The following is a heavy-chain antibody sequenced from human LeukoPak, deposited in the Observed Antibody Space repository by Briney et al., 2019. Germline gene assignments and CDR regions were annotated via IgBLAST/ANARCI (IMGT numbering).Heavy chain of an antibody. CDR3: ARDQALYYYYYGMDV. J-gene: IGHJ6*02. Sequence: ASVKVSCKASGYTFTSYYMHWVRQAPGQGLEWMGIINPSGGSTSYAQKFQGRVTMTRDTSTGTVYMELSSLRSEDTAVYYCARDQALYYYYYGMDVWGQGTTVTVSS. CDR2: INPSGGST. V-gene: IGHV1-46*01. CDR1: GYTFTSYY.